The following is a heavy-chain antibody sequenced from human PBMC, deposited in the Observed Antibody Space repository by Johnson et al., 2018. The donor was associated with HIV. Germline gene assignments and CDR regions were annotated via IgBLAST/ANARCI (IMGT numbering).Heavy chain of an antibody. CDR3: ARELGGSSLPFGAFDI. D-gene: IGHD6-13*01. CDR2: ITWNGGST. V-gene: IGHV3-20*04. Sequence: VQLVESGGGLVKPGGSLRLSCAASGFTFDDYGMSWVRQAPGKGLAWVSGITWNGGSTAYGDSVKGRFTISRDNAKNSVYLQMNSLRAEDTAVYYCARELGGSSLPFGAFDIWGQGTMVTVSS. CDR1: GFTFDDYG. J-gene: IGHJ3*02.